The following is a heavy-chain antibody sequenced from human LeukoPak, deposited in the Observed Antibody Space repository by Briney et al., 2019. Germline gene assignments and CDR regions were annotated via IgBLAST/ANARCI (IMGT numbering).Heavy chain of an antibody. CDR1: GFTFSRDW. D-gene: IGHD3-10*01. CDR2: IKQDGSEE. Sequence: GGSLRLSCAASGFTFSRDWMTWVRQAPGKGLEWVANIKQDGSEEEYVDSVKGRFTTSRNTAKNSLYLQMNSLRAEDTAVYYCAREGSASYYSAFDFWGQGTMVTVSS. CDR3: AREGSASYYSAFDF. J-gene: IGHJ3*01. V-gene: IGHV3-7*04.